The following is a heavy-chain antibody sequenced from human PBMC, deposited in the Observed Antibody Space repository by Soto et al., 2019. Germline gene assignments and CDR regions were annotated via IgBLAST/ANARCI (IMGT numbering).Heavy chain of an antibody. CDR2: IYYSGNT. Sequence: SETLSLTCTVSGGSITSGSYYWTWIRQRPGRGLEWIGYIYYSGNTYYRPSLKSRVTISLETSKNQFSLKLSSVTAADTAVYYCARANGYTFGFRNDAFDIWGQGTLVTVSS. CDR1: GGSITSGSYY. V-gene: IGHV4-31*03. D-gene: IGHD5-18*01. CDR3: ARANGYTFGFRNDAFDI. J-gene: IGHJ3*02.